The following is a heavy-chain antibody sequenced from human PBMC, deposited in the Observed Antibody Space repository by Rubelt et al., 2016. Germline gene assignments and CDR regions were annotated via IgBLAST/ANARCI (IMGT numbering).Heavy chain of an antibody. D-gene: IGHD5-24*01. V-gene: IGHV3-21*05. CDR1: GFTFSSYS. CDR2: ISSSSSTI. CDR3: ARRDGYTIDY. J-gene: IGHJ4*02. Sequence: EVQLVESGGGLVKPGGSLRLSCAASGFTFSSYSMNWVRQAPGKGLEWVSYISSSSSTIYYADSVKGRFTISRDNSKNTLYLQMNSLRAEDTAVYYCARRDGYTIDYWGQGTLVTVSS.